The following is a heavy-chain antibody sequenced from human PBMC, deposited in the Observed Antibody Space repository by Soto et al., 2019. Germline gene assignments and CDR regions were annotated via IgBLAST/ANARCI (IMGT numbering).Heavy chain of an antibody. J-gene: IGHJ4*02. CDR2: IYNSGST. CDR1: GGSISSGGYS. D-gene: IGHD5-12*01. Sequence: QLQLQESGSGLVKPSQTLSLTCAVSGGSISSGGYSWSWIRQPPGKGLKWIGDIYNSGSTYYNPSLKCPVTISVARSKNQSSLKLSSVTAADTAVYYCAAGGGLPRYYWGQGTLVTVSS. CDR3: AAGGGLPRYY. V-gene: IGHV4-30-2*01.